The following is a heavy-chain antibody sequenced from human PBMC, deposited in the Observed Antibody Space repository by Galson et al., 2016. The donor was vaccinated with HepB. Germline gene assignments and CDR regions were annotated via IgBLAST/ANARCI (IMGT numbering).Heavy chain of an antibody. CDR2: IHQSGST. CDR1: GLSFSNYY. V-gene: IGHV4-34*01. J-gene: IGHJ4*02. Sequence: ETLSLTCDVDGLSFSNYYWSWIRQPPGKGLEWIGEIHQSGSTNYNPSLKSRMIISLDTSKSQFSLTVAAVTAADTAVYYCARVYEYCSSTNCYDYWGQGTLVTVSS. CDR3: ARVYEYCSSTNCYDY. D-gene: IGHD2-2*01.